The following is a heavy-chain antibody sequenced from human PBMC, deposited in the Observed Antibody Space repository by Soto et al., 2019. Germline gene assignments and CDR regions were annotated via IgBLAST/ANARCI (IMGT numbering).Heavy chain of an antibody. CDR2: ISSSGSTI. Sequence: QVQLVESGGGLVKPGGSLRLSCAASGFTFSDYYMSWIRQAPGKGLEWVSYISSSGSTIYYADSVKGRFTISRDNAKNALSLEMNSLGAEDTAVYYCARDPREYYFDYWGQGTLVTVSS. V-gene: IGHV3-11*01. J-gene: IGHJ4*02. CDR3: ARDPREYYFDY. CDR1: GFTFSDYY.